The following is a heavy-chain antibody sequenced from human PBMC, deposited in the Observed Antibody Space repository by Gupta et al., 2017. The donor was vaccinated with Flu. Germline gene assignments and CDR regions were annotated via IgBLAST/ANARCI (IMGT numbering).Heavy chain of an antibody. CDR3: AKDGDGYSFDY. J-gene: IGHJ4*02. V-gene: IGHV3-23*01. D-gene: IGHD2-21*01. Sequence: WVRQAPGKGLEWVSTIGAAGAYTYYADSVKGRFSISRDNSNSTVFLHLNNLRVEDTAVFYCAKDGDGYSFDYWGQGTLVTVSS. CDR2: IGAAGAYT.